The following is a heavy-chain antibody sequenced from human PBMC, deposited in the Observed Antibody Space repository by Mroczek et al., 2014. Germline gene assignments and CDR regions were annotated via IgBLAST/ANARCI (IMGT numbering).Heavy chain of an antibody. CDR1: GGSISSYY. D-gene: IGHD5-18*01. J-gene: IGHJ6*02. V-gene: IGHV4-59*01. CDR2: IYYSGST. Sequence: KESGPGLVKPSETLSLTCTVSGGSISSYYWSWIWQPPGKGLEWIGYIYYSGSTNYNPSLKSRVTISVDTSKNQFSLKLSSVTAADTAVYYCARSSGYSYGSSMDVWGQGTTVTVSS. CDR3: ARSSGYSYGSSMDV.